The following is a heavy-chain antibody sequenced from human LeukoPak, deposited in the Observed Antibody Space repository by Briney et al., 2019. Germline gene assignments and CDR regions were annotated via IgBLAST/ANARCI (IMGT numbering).Heavy chain of an antibody. CDR3: ARDPSVDTAMSTPYFDY. V-gene: IGHV1-46*01. J-gene: IGHJ4*02. CDR1: GYTFTSYY. D-gene: IGHD5-18*01. CDR2: INPSGGST. Sequence: ASVKVSCKVSGYTFTSYYMHWVRQAPGQGLEWMGIINPSGGSTSYAQKFQGRVTMTRDTSTSTVYMELNSLRSEDTAVYYCARDPSVDTAMSTPYFDYWGQGTLVTVSS.